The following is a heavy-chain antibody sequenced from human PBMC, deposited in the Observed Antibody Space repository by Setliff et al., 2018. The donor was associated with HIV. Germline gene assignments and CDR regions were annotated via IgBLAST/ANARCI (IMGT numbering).Heavy chain of an antibody. J-gene: IGHJ6*03. V-gene: IGHV4-39*07. Sequence: PSETLSLTCTVSGGSITSSTYYWDWIRQPPGKGLEWIGSIFYSGSTYYNPSVKSRVTISIDTSKNQFSLRLSSVTAADTAVYYCARDAFDYTAYYYSYMDVWGKGTTVTVSS. CDR3: ARDAFDYTAYYYSYMDV. D-gene: IGHD4-4*01. CDR2: IFYSGST. CDR1: GGSITSSTYY.